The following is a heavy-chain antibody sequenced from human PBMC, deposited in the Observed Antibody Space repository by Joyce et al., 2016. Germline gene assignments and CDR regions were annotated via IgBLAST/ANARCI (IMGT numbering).Heavy chain of an antibody. CDR2: MNPNNGET. Sequence: QVQLVQSGTELKKPGASVKVSCKGSGYTFAGFYLHWVGKAPGQGLEWMGWMNPNNGETDYAQKHKGRVSMTRDTSIRTAYMELNRLRSDDTAVDYCARRTWHNAFDVWGQGTIVTVSP. J-gene: IGHJ3*01. V-gene: IGHV1-2*02. CDR3: ARRTWHNAFDV. D-gene: IGHD1/OR15-1a*01. CDR1: GYTFAGFY.